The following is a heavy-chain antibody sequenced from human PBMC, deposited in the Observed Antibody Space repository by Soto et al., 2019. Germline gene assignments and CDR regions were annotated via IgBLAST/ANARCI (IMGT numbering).Heavy chain of an antibody. J-gene: IGHJ5*02. V-gene: IGHV1-46*01. CDR1: GYTFTSYY. CDR3: ARGALENWFDP. Sequence: ASVKVSCKASGYTFTSYYMHWVRQAPGQGLEWMGIINPSGGSTRYAQKFQGRVTMTTDISTSTAYMDLRSLRSDDTAVYYCARGALENWFDPWGQGTLVTVSS. CDR2: INPSGGST.